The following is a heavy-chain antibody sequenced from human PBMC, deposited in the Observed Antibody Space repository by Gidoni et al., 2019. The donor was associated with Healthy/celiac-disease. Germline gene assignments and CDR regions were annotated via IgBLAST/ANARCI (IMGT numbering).Heavy chain of an antibody. Sequence: EVQLLESGGGLVQPGGSLRLSCAASGFTFSSYAMSWVRQAPGKGLEWVSAISGSGGSTYYADSVKSRFTISRDNSKNTLYLQMNSLRAEDTAVYYCAKAYCGGDCYWIGNAFDIWGQGTMVTVSS. CDR1: GFTFSSYA. J-gene: IGHJ3*02. D-gene: IGHD2-21*02. CDR3: AKAYCGGDCYWIGNAFDI. V-gene: IGHV3-23*01. CDR2: ISGSGGST.